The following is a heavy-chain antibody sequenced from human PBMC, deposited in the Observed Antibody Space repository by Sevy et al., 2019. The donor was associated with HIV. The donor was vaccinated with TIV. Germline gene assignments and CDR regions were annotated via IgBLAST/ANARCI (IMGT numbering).Heavy chain of an antibody. CDR1: GFTFHTYW. CDR2: IRQDGNEI. J-gene: IGHJ4*02. CDR3: AGRYFDV. Sequence: GGSLRLSCAASGFTFHTYWMQWVRQAPGKGLEWVANIRQDGNEIYYADSVKGRFTIARDNAMQSLYLEMNNMRVEVTGIYDCAGRYFDVWGQGTLVTVSS. V-gene: IGHV3-7*01.